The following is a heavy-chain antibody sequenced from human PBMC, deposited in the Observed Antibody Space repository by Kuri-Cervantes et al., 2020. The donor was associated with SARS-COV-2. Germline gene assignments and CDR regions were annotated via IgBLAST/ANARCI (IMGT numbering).Heavy chain of an antibody. D-gene: IGHD3-22*01. CDR2: INHSGST. V-gene: IGHV4-34*01. Sequence: SQTLSLSRAVYGGSFSGYYWSWIRQPPGKGLEWIGEINHSGSTNYNPSLKSRVTISVDTSKNQFSLKLSSVTAADTAVYYCARKTRITMIVVVMVPYYYYYMDVWGKGTTVTVSS. CDR3: ARKTRITMIVVVMVPYYYYYMDV. CDR1: GGSFSGYY. J-gene: IGHJ6*03.